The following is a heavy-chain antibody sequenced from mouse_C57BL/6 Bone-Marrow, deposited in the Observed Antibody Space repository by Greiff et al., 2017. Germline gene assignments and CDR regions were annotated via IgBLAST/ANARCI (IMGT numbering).Heavy chain of an antibody. J-gene: IGHJ3*01. CDR2: IRNKANNHAT. CDR1: GFTFSDAW. D-gene: IGHD1-2*01. V-gene: IGHV6-6*01. CDR3: TRDGSLAWFAY. Sequence: EVQLVESGGGLVQPGGSMKLSCAASGFTFSDAWMDWVRQSPEKGLEWVAEIRNKANNHATYYAESVKGRFTISRDDSKSSVYLQMNSLGAEDTGIYYCTRDGSLAWFAYWGQGTLVTVSA.